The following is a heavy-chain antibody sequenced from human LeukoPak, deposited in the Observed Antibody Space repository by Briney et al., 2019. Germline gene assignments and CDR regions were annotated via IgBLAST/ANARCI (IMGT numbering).Heavy chain of an antibody. CDR3: ARHRGSYYSRAFDI. J-gene: IGHJ3*02. Sequence: PSETLSLTCAVYGGSFSGYYWSWIRQPPGKGLEWIGEINHSGSTNYNPSLKRRVTISVDTSKNQFSLKLSSVTAADTAVYYCARHRGSYYSRAFDIWGQGTMVTVSS. CDR1: GGSFSGYY. V-gene: IGHV4-34*01. D-gene: IGHD1-26*01. CDR2: INHSGST.